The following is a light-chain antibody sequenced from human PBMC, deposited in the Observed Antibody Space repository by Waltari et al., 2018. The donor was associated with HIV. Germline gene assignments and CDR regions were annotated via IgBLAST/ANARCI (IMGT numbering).Light chain of an antibody. CDR2: QDT. CDR3: QAWDSSTSVV. V-gene: IGLV3-1*01. J-gene: IGLJ2*01. Sequence: ISCSGDKLGNKYVCWYQQKPGQSPVLVIYQDTKRPSEIPERFSGSNSGNTATLTISGTQPMDEADYYCQAWDSSTSVVFGGGTKLTVL. CDR1: KLGNKY.